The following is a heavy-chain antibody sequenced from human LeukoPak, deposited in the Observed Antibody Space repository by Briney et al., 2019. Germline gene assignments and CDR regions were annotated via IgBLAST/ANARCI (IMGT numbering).Heavy chain of an antibody. J-gene: IGHJ4*02. CDR3: ARGPEYSSGWGSDY. CDR1: GYTFTGYY. Sequence: ASVKVSCQASGYTFTGYYMHWVRQAPGQGLEWMGWINPNSGGTNYAQKFQGRATMTRDTSISTAYMELSRLRSDDTAVYYCARGPEYSSGWGSDYWGQGTLVTVSS. CDR2: INPNSGGT. V-gene: IGHV1-2*02. D-gene: IGHD6-19*01.